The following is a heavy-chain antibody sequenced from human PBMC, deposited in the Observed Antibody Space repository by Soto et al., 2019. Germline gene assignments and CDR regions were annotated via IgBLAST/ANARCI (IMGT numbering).Heavy chain of an antibody. J-gene: IGHJ6*03. D-gene: IGHD3-3*01. V-gene: IGHV1-18*01. CDR2: IFPILGNT. CDR3: ARDGFTIFGVVISPMYYYYYYMDV. Sequence: ASVKVSCKASGGTFSSYAISWVRQAPGQGLEWMGGIFPILGNTNYAQKLQGRVTMTTDTSTSTAYMELRSLRSDDTAVYYCARDGFTIFGVVISPMYYYYYYMDVWGKGTTVTVSS. CDR1: GGTFSSYA.